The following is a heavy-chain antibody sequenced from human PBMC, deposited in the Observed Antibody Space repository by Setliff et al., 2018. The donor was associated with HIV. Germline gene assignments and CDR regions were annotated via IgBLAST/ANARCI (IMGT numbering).Heavy chain of an antibody. CDR3: ARLPDINSWPFDY. Sequence: PSETLSLTCTVSYGSISGHYWTWIRQPPRKGLEWIGYIHHSGGTQYNPSLMSRLTMSVDSSKNQFSLSLSSVTAADTAVYYCARLPDINSWPFDYWARGTLVTVSS. CDR1: YGSISGHY. V-gene: IGHV4-59*11. D-gene: IGHD6-13*01. CDR2: IHHSGGT. J-gene: IGHJ4*02.